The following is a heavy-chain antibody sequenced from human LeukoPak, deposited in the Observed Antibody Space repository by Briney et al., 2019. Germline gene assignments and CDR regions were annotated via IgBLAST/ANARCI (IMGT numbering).Heavy chain of an antibody. Sequence: KPSETLSLTCTVSGGSISSYYWSWIRQPPGKGLEWIGYIYYSGSTNYNPSLKSRVTISVDTSKNQFSLKLSSVTAADTAVYYCAKDSCSITNCAKSGMDVWGKGTTVTVSS. CDR3: AKDSCSITNCAKSGMDV. D-gene: IGHD2-2*01. V-gene: IGHV4-59*01. J-gene: IGHJ6*04. CDR1: GGSISSYY. CDR2: IYYSGST.